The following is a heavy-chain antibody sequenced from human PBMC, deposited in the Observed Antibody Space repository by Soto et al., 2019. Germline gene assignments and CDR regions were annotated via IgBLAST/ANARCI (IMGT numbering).Heavy chain of an antibody. V-gene: IGHV3-23*01. CDR2: ISGSGGST. CDR1: GFTFSSYA. Sequence: GGSLRLSCAASGFTFSSYAMSWVRQAPGKGLEWVSAISGSGGSTYYADSVKGRFTISRDNSKNTLYLQMNSLRAEDTAVYYCAWGIVGATTGFYFDYWGQGTLVTVSS. CDR3: AWGIVGATTGFYFDY. J-gene: IGHJ4*02. D-gene: IGHD1-26*01.